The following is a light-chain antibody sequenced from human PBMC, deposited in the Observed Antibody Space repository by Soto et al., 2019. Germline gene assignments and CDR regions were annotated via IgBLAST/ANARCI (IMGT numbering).Light chain of an antibody. CDR2: ATT. Sequence: QSALTQPASVSGSPGQSITISCTGTSNDVGNYNLVSWYQQHPGKAPKLIIYATTKRPSGVSNRYSGSKSGNTASLTISGLRAEDEANYHCCSYAGSVTFTFGGGTKLTVL. CDR3: CSYAGSVTFT. J-gene: IGLJ2*01. V-gene: IGLV2-23*02. CDR1: SNDVGNYNL.